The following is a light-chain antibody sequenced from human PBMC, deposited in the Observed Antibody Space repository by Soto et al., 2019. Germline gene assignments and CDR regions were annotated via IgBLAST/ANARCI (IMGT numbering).Light chain of an antibody. V-gene: IGKV2-28*01. J-gene: IGKJ1*01. CDR1: QSLLNSNGYNY. CDR3: MQALQIPQT. CDR2: LVS. Sequence: DVVMTQSPLSLPVIPGEPASISCRSSQSLLNSNGYNYLDWYLQKPGQSPQLXIYLVSNRASGVPDRFSGSGSGTDFTLKISRVGDEDVGVYYCMQALQIPQTFGQGTKVDIK.